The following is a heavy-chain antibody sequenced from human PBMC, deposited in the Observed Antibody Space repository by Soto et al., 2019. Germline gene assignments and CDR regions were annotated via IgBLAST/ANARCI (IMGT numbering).Heavy chain of an antibody. V-gene: IGHV4-31*03. CDR2: IYYSGST. D-gene: IGHD6-6*01. CDR1: GGSISSGGYY. Sequence: SETLSLTCTVSGGSISSGGYYWSWIRQHPGKGLEWIGYIYYSGSTYYNPSLKSRVTIPVDTSKNQFSLKLSSVTAADTAVYYCARGGSSSSVWFDPWGQGTLVTVSS. CDR3: ARGGSSSSVWFDP. J-gene: IGHJ5*02.